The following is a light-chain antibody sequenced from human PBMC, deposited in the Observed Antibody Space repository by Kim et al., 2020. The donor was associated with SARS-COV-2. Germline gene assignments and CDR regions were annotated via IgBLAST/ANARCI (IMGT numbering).Light chain of an antibody. V-gene: IGLV1-44*01. CDR2: SNN. CDR1: SSNLGSTT. Sequence: QPVLTQPPSAPGTPGQRVTISCSGSSSNLGSTTVNWFQQLPGTAPKLLIYSNNQRPSGVPDRISGHRSCTSASLAILGHQSEDGADYYCAAWDDSLNGFVVFGGGTQLGVL. CDR3: AAWDDSLNGFVV. J-gene: IGLJ2*01.